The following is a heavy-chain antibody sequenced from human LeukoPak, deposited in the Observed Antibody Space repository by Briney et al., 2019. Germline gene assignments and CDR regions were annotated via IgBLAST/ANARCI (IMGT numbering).Heavy chain of an antibody. V-gene: IGHV7-4-1*02. CDR1: GYTFTSYG. J-gene: IGHJ4*02. CDR2: INTNTGNP. CDR3: ARTDIVATPDY. Sequence: ASVKVSCKASGYTFTSYGISWVRQAPGQGLEWMGWINTNTGNPTYAQGFTGRFVFSLDTSVSTAYLQISSLKAEDTAVYYCARTDIVATPDYWGQGTLVTVSS. D-gene: IGHD5-12*01.